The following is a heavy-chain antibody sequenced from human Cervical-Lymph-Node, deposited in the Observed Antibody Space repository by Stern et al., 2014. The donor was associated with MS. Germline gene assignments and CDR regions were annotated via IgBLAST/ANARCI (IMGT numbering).Heavy chain of an antibody. CDR1: GYDFRRYA. J-gene: IGHJ5*02. CDR3: TSRGAGEFGVSPTGS. Sequence: VQLMESGSEWKKPGASVKVSCKASGYDFRRYAMNWVRQAPGQGLEWMGWINSATGDPLYAQGFAGRFVFSLDTSVRTAYLQIVSLRTEDTAIYYCTSRGAGEFGVSPTGSWGQGTLVTVSS. V-gene: IGHV7-4-1*01. D-gene: IGHD2-21*01. CDR2: INSATGDP.